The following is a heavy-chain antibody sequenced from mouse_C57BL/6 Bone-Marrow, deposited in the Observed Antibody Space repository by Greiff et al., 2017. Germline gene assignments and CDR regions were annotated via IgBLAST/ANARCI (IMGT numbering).Heavy chain of an antibody. D-gene: IGHD2-3*01. V-gene: IGHV1-69*01. CDR1: GYTFTSYW. Sequence: QVQLKQPGAELVMPGASVKLSCKASGYTFTSYWMHWVKQRPGQGLEWIGEIDPSDSYTNYNQKFKGKSTLTVDKSSSTAYMQLSSLTSADSAVYYCARSDGYSAMDYWGQGTSVTVSS. J-gene: IGHJ4*01. CDR3: ARSDGYSAMDY. CDR2: IDPSDSYT.